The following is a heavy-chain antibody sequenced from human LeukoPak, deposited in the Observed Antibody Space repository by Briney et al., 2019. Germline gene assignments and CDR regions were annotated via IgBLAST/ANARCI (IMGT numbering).Heavy chain of an antibody. CDR1: GGSISSYY. Sequence: SETLSLTCTAAGGSISSYYWSWLRQPPGNRLEWMGYIYYSGSTNYNPSLKSRVTISVDTSNNQFSLKRSCLTAADTAVYYCANPNRYSSSWGTGGGAFDIWGQGTMVSVSS. V-gene: IGHV4-59*12. D-gene: IGHD6-13*01. J-gene: IGHJ3*02. CDR3: ANPNRYSSSWGTGGGAFDI. CDR2: IYYSGST.